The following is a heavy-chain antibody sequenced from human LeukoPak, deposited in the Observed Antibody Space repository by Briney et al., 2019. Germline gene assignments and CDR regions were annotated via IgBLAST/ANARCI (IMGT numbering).Heavy chain of an antibody. CDR2: IKSKTDGGTT. J-gene: IGHJ4*02. V-gene: IGHV3-15*01. Sequence: PGGSLRLSCAASGFTFSNAWMSWVRQAPGKGLEWVGRIKSKTDGGTTDYAAPVKGRFTISRDDSKNTLYLQMNSLKTEDTAVYYCTTDTYYDFWSGYYRFDYWGQGTLVTVSS. D-gene: IGHD3-3*01. CDR1: GFTFSNAW. CDR3: TTDTYYDFWSGYYRFDY.